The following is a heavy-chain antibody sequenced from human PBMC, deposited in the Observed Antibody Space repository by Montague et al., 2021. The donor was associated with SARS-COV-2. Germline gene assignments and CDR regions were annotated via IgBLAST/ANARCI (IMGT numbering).Heavy chain of an antibody. Sequence: SETLSLTCTVSGVPVTDYYWSWIRQPPGKGLEWVGDVLYNKGTNFNPSLKSRVAISVDTSKNQFSLRLTSVTAADTAFYFCVRHPNYDGLNCPLDFWGQGTLVTVSS. CDR3: VRHPNYDGLNCPLDF. V-gene: IGHV4-59*08. CDR2: VLYNKGT. D-gene: IGHD3-16*01. J-gene: IGHJ4*02. CDR1: GVPVTDYY.